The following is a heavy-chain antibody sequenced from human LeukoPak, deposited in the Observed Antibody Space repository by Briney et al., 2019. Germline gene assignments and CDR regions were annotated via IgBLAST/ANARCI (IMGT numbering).Heavy chain of an antibody. Sequence: GGSLRLSCAASGFTFSSYAMSWVRQAPGKGLEWVGRIKSKSDGGTTDYAAPVKGRFTISRDDSKNTLYLQMNSLETEDTAVYYCTTAFGYDSSGYWYYWGQGTLVTVSS. CDR1: GFTFSSYA. V-gene: IGHV3-15*01. CDR2: IKSKSDGGTT. J-gene: IGHJ4*02. CDR3: TTAFGYDSSGYWYY. D-gene: IGHD3-22*01.